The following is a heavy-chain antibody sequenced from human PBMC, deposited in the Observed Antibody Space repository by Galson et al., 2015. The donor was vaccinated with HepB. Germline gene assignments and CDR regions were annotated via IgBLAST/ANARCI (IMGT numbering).Heavy chain of an antibody. CDR3: ARVGPEPCSSGYYYFDY. CDR1: GGTFSSYT. J-gene: IGHJ4*02. CDR2: IIPILGIA. V-gene: IGHV1-69*02. D-gene: IGHD3-22*01. Sequence: SVKVSCKASGGTFSSYTISWVRQAPGQGLEWMGRIIPILGIANYAQKFQGRVTITADKSTSTAYMELSSLRSEDTAVYYCARVGPEPCSSGYYYFDYWGQGTLVTVSS.